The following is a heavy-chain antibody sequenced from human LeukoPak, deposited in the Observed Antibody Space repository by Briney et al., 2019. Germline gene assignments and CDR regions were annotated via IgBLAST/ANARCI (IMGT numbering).Heavy chain of an antibody. CDR1: GFTFSSYW. CDR2: IKQDGSEK. V-gene: IGHV3-7*01. Sequence: PWGVLRLSCAASGFTFSSYWMSWVRQAPGKGLEWVAYIKQDGSEKNYVDSVKGRFTIARDNAKNSLYLQMSSLRVEDTAVYYCAKIWRRYFDYWGQGTLVTVSS. J-gene: IGHJ4*02. CDR3: AKIWRRYFDY. D-gene: IGHD2/OR15-2a*01.